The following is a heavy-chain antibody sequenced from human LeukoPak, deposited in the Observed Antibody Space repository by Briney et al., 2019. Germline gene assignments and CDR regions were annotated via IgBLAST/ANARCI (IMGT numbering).Heavy chain of an antibody. CDR3: ARGTRVLRHYYYYYYMDV. J-gene: IGHJ6*03. Sequence: SESLTLSCAASGGSISSGSYYWSWIRQPAGKGLEWIGRINTSRTTNYKPSLKSRVPISVDTSKTQFSLKLSSITAADTAVSYCARGTRVLRHYYYYYYMDVWGKGTTVTVSS. CDR2: INTSRTT. CDR1: GGSISSGSYY. D-gene: IGHD3-10*01. V-gene: IGHV4-61*02.